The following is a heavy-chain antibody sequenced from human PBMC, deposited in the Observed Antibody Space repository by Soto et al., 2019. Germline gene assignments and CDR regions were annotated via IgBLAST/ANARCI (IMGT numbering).Heavy chain of an antibody. J-gene: IGHJ5*02. V-gene: IGHV1-3*01. CDR2: INAGNGNT. CDR1: GYTFTSYA. CDR3: AREKVAGAYWFDP. D-gene: IGHD6-19*01. Sequence: ASVKVSCKASGYTFTSYAMHWVRQAPGQRLEWMGWINAGNGNTKYSQKFQGRVTITRDTSASTAYMELSSLRSEDTAVYYCAREKVAGAYWFDPWGQGTLVTVSS.